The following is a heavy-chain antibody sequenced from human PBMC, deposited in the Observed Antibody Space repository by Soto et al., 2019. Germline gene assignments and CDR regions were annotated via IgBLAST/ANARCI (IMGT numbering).Heavy chain of an antibody. CDR3: ARPSGYYPYYFDD. J-gene: IGHJ4*02. CDR2: INPNSGGT. Sequence: ASVKVSCKTSGYIFTDYYIHWVRQAPGQGLEWMGWINPNSGGTNYAQKFQDWVTMTRDTSINTAYMEVNSLRSDDTAVYYCARPSGYYPYYFDDWGQGTQVTVYS. D-gene: IGHD3-22*01. V-gene: IGHV1-2*04. CDR1: GYIFTDYY.